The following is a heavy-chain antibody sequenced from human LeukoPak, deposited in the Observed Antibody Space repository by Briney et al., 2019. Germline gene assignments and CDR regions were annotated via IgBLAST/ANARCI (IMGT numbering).Heavy chain of an antibody. Sequence: GGSLRLSCAVSGFTFSSYWMDWVRQVPGKGLVGVSRISSDGSKTAYADSVKGRFTISRDNAKNTMYLQMSSLRVEDTAVYYCAKRGDGGAWYDYWGQGILVIVSS. CDR1: GFTFSSYW. D-gene: IGHD6-19*01. V-gene: IGHV3-74*01. CDR2: ISSDGSKT. J-gene: IGHJ4*02. CDR3: AKRGDGGAWYDY.